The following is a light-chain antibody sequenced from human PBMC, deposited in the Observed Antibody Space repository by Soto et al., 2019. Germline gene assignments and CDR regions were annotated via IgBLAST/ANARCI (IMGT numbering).Light chain of an antibody. CDR3: QQYGTSPPST. Sequence: EIVLTQSPGTLSLSPGERATLSCRASQSVSSSYLAWYQQTPGQAPRLLINGESSRATGIPDRFSGSGSGTDFTLTISRLEPEDFAVYYCQQYGTSPPSTFGQGTRLEIK. J-gene: IGKJ5*01. V-gene: IGKV3-20*01. CDR1: QSVSSSY. CDR2: GES.